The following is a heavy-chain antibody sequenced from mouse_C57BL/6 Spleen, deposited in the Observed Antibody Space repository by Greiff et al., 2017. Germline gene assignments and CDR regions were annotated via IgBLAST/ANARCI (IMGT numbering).Heavy chain of an antibody. J-gene: IGHJ1*03. V-gene: IGHV1-81*01. Sequence: QVPLKQSGAELARPGASVKLSCKASGYTFTSYGISWVKQRTGQGLEWIGAIYPRSGNTYYNEKFKGKATLTADKSSSTASMELRSLTSEDSAVYFGARVGHEGYFDVWGTGTTFTVSS. CDR3: ARVGHEGYFDV. CDR2: IYPRSGNT. CDR1: GYTFTSYG. D-gene: IGHD3-1*01.